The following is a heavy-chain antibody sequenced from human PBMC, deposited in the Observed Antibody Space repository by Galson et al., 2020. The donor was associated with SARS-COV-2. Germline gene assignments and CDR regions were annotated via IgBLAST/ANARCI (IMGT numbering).Heavy chain of an antibody. Sequence: GGSLRLSCKASGFTIGDRAMSWVRQAPGTGLECVGFIRSQAYGGPTEYAASVKGRFIISRDDSKSIVYLQMNSLKTEDTAVYYCTSMIQGGYWGQGTLVTVSS. J-gene: IGHJ4*02. V-gene: IGHV3-49*04. CDR1: GFTIGDRA. CDR2: IRSQAYGGPT. CDR3: TSMIQGGY. D-gene: IGHD3-10*01.